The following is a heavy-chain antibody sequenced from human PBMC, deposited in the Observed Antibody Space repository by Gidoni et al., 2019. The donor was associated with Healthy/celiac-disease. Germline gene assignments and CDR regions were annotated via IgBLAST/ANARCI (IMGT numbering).Heavy chain of an antibody. CDR3: AREVYSLPLDY. CDR2: IYYSGST. CDR1: GGSISSGDYY. D-gene: IGHD2-8*01. J-gene: IGHJ4*02. V-gene: IGHV4-30-4*01. Sequence: QVQLQESGPGLVKPSPTMSLTSTGSGGSISSGDYYWSWIRQPPGKGLEWIGYIYYSGSTYYNPSLKSRVTISVDTSKNQFSLKLSSVTAADTAVYYCAREVYSLPLDYWGQGTLVPVSS.